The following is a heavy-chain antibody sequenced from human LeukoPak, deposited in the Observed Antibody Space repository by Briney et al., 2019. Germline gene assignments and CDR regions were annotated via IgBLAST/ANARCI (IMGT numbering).Heavy chain of an antibody. CDR3: ARGNDRTGTTGARKYYFDY. CDR1: GGSISSYY. J-gene: IGHJ4*02. V-gene: IGHV4-59*12. Sequence: PSETLSLTCTVSGGSISSYYWSWIRQPPGKGLEWIGYIYYSGSTSYNPSLKSRATISVGTSKNQFSLKLSSVTAADTAVYYCARGNDRTGTTGARKYYFDYWGQGTLVTVSS. D-gene: IGHD1-7*01. CDR2: IYYSGST.